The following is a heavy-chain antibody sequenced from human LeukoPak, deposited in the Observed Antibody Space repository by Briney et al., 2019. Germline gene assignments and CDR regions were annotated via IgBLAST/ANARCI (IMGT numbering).Heavy chain of an antibody. Sequence: GGSLRLSCSASGFTFERYSMNWVRQAPGKGLEWVSSISSSSRYIYYADSVKGRFTISRDNAKNSLYLQMNSLRAEDTAVYYCARAPYGVGYTAERDYWGQGTLSPSPQ. J-gene: IGHJ4*02. D-gene: IGHD3-16*02. CDR2: ISSSSRYI. CDR3: ARAPYGVGYTAERDY. CDR1: GFTFERYS. V-gene: IGHV3-21*01.